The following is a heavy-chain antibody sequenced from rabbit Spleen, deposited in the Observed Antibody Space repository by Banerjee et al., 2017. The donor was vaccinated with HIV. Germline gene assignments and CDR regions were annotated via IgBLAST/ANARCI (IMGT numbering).Heavy chain of an antibody. CDR1: GVSFNDKGV. CDR3: ARGSATMTMVITGSYLKW. V-gene: IGHV1S45*01. D-gene: IGHD2-1*01. Sequence: QEQLEVSRGGLVKPEGSLTLTCKASGVSFNDKGVMCWVRQDPGKGQDWIACMHVASSTCAPYYASLAKGRFTISATSSTPVTLQMPSLTDADTATYFCARGSATMTMVITGSYLKWWGPGTLVPAS. CDR2: MHVASSTCAP. J-gene: IGHJ4*01.